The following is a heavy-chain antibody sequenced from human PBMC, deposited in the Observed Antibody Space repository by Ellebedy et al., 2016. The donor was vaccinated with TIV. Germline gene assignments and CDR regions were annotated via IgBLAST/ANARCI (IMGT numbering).Heavy chain of an antibody. J-gene: IGHJ4*02. Sequence: MPSETLSLTCTVSGYSISSGYYWGWIRQPPGKGLEWIGSIYHSGSTYYNPSLKSRVTISVDTSKNQFSLKLSSVTAADTAVYYCARDGAITVTTGGMDVWGQGTLVTVSS. V-gene: IGHV4-38-2*02. CDR1: GYSISSGYY. D-gene: IGHD4-11*01. CDR2: IYHSGST. CDR3: ARDGAITVTTGGMDV.